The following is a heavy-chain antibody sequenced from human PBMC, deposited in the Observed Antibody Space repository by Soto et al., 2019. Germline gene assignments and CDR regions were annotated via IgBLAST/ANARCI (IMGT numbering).Heavy chain of an antibody. J-gene: IGHJ4*02. CDR3: TRDGPPFDY. V-gene: IGHV1-18*01. CDR2: ISAYNGNT. CDR1: GYTFTTYA. Sequence: QVQLVQSGAELKKPGASVKVSCKASGYTFTTYAISWVRQAPGQGIEWMGWISAYNGNTKYAQNLQGRVTMATCTSTSTAYMALRSLRSDATSVYRCTRDGPPFDYWGQGTLVIVSS.